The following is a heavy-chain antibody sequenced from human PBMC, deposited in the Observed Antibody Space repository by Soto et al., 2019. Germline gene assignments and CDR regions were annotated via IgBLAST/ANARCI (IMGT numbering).Heavy chain of an antibody. J-gene: IGHJ4*02. CDR2: IRSKANSYAT. CDR3: TRLKEQLGRVGFDY. CDR1: GFTFSGSA. Sequence: EVQLVESGGGLVQPGGSLKLSCAASGFTFSGSAMHWVRQASGKGLEWVGRIRSKANSYATAYAASVKGRFTISRDDSKKTAYLQMNSLKTEDTAVYYCTRLKEQLGRVGFDYWGQGTLVTVSS. D-gene: IGHD6-6*01. V-gene: IGHV3-73*01.